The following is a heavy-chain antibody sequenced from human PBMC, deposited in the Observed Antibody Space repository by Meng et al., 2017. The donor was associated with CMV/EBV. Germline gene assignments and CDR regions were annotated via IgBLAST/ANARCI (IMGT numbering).Heavy chain of an antibody. Sequence: SETLSLTCTVSGGSVSIGSYYWSWIRQPPGKGLEWIGYIYYSGSTNYNPSLKSRVTISVDTSKNQFSLKLSSVTAADTAVYYCARVRFALWFGDRLPYGMDVWGQGTTVTVSS. CDR2: IYYSGST. V-gene: IGHV4-61*01. CDR1: GGSVSIGSYY. CDR3: ARVRFALWFGDRLPYGMDV. D-gene: IGHD3-10*01. J-gene: IGHJ6*02.